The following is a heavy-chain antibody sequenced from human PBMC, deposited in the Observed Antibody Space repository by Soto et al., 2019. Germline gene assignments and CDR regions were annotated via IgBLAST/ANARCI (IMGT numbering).Heavy chain of an antibody. D-gene: IGHD3-16*01. CDR2: MNPGSGDT. CDR3: ARMETFGSLNWFDP. Sequence: QVQLVQSGAEVREPGASVKVSCKASGYSFTNNDVSWVRQATGQGLEWMGWMNPGSGDTGYAQKFQGRVTMTRDISIATAYMALSSLRSDDTAIYYCARMETFGSLNWFDPLGQGTLVTVAS. J-gene: IGHJ5*01. CDR1: GYSFTNND. V-gene: IGHV1-8*01.